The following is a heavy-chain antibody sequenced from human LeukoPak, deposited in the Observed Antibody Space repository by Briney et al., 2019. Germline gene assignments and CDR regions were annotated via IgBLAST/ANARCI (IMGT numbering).Heavy chain of an antibody. CDR2: ISPTGSTT. J-gene: IGHJ4*02. D-gene: IGHD6-6*01. CDR1: GFSFSGHW. CDR3: ARGPNSNWSGLDF. Sequence: GSLRLSCTASGFSFSGHWMHWARQPPGKGLVWVSRISPTGSTTSYADSVKGRFTVSRDNAKSTLYLQVNNLRAEDTAVYYCARGPNSNWSGLDFWGQGTLLTVSS. V-gene: IGHV3-74*01.